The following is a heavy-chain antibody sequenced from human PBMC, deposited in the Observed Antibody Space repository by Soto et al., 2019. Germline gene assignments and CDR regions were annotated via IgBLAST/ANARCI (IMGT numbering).Heavy chain of an antibody. CDR3: TTDLDLYYDILTGPPLMPSLQLVDI. J-gene: IGHJ3*02. CDR1: GFTFSNAW. Sequence: GGSLRLSCAASGFTFSNAWMSWVRQAPGKGLEWVGRIKSKTDGGTTDYAAPVKGRFTISRDDSKNTLYLQMNSLKTEDTAVYYCTTDLDLYYDILTGPPLMPSLQLVDIWGQGTMVTVSS. V-gene: IGHV3-15*01. CDR2: IKSKTDGGTT. D-gene: IGHD3-9*01.